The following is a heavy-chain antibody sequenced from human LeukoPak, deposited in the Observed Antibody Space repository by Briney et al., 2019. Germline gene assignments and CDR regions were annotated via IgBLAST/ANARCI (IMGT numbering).Heavy chain of an antibody. CDR3: ARTGGINYYFDY. D-gene: IGHD1-1*01. CDR1: GGSISSVGYY. V-gene: IGHV4-31*03. J-gene: IGHJ4*02. CDR2: IYYSGST. Sequence: SETLSLTCTVSGGSISSVGYYWSWIRQHPGKGLEWIGFIYYSGSTYYNPSLKSRVSISLDTSKSQFSLKLGSLTAADTAVYYRARTGGINYYFDYWGQGTLVTVSS.